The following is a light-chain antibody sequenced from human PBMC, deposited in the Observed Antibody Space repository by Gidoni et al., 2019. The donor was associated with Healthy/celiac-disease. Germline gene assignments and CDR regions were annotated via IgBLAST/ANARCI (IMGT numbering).Light chain of an antibody. CDR3: QQYNSYWT. Sequence: TQSPSTLSASVGDRVTITCRASQSISSWLAWYQQKPGKAPKLLIYKASSLESGVPSRFNGSGSGTEFTLTISSLQPDDFATYYCQQYNSYWTFGQGTKVEIK. V-gene: IGKV1-5*03. J-gene: IGKJ1*01. CDR2: KAS. CDR1: QSISSW.